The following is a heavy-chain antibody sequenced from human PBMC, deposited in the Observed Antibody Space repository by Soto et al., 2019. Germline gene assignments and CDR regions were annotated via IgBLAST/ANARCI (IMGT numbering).Heavy chain of an antibody. V-gene: IGHV3-11*01. CDR2: ISSSGRTI. D-gene: IGHD3-16*01. CDR1: GFTFSDYS. J-gene: IGHJ5*02. CDR3: AREGFMISFNWFDP. Sequence: GGSLRLSCAPSGFTFSDYSMSWIRQAPGKGLECVSYISSSGRTIYYADSVKGRFTVSRDNSKNSLYLQMNSLRAEDTAVYYCAREGFMISFNWFDPWGQGTLVTVSS.